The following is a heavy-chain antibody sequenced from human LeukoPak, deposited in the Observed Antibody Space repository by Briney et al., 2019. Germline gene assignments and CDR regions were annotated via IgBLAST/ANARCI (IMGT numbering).Heavy chain of an antibody. Sequence: PGGSLRLSCAASGFTFSSYAMHWVRQAPGKGLEWVAVISYDGSNKYYADSVKGRFTISRDNSKNTLYLQMNSLRAEDTAVYYCAKLLVRGVIDYWGQGTLVTVSS. CDR1: GFTFSSYA. CDR3: AKLLVRGVIDY. V-gene: IGHV3-30*04. J-gene: IGHJ4*02. D-gene: IGHD3-10*02. CDR2: ISYDGSNK.